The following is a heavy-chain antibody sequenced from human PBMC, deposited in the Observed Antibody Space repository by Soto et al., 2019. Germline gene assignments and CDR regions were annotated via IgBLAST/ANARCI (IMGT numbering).Heavy chain of an antibody. CDR2: ISAYNGNT. D-gene: IGHD6-19*01. CDR1: GYTFTSYG. CDR3: AGGLAVAGTGGWFDP. V-gene: IGHV1-18*01. J-gene: IGHJ5*02. Sequence: QVQLVQSGAEVKKPGASVKVSCKASGYTFTSYGISWVRQAPGQGLEWMGWISAYNGNTNYAQKLQGRVTMTTDASTGTAYVELGSLRSDDTAVYYCAGGLAVAGTGGWFDPWGQGTLVTVSS.